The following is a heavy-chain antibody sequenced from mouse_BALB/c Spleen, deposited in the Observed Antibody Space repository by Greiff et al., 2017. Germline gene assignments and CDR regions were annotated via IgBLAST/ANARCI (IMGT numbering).Heavy chain of an antibody. D-gene: IGHD1-1*01. CDR2: ISSGSSTI. Sequence: EVHLVESGGGLVQPGGSRKLSCAASGFTFSSFGMHWVRQAPEKGLEWVAYISSGSSTIYYADTVKGRFTISRDNPKNTLFLQMTSLRSEDTAMYYCARKDYYGSSPFAYWGQGTLVTVSA. CDR1: GFTFSSFG. J-gene: IGHJ3*01. V-gene: IGHV5-17*02. CDR3: ARKDYYGSSPFAY.